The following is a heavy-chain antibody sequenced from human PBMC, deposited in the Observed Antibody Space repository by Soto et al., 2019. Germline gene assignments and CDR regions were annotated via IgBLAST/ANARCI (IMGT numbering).Heavy chain of an antibody. Sequence: SETLSLTCTVSGGSISSSSYYWGWIRQPPGKGLEWIGSIYYGGSTYYNPSLKSRVTISVDTSKIQFSLKLSSVTAADTAVYYCARHQYYYDSSGSDRGFDHWGQGTLVTVSS. D-gene: IGHD3-22*01. CDR2: IYYGGST. V-gene: IGHV4-39*01. CDR3: ARHQYYYDSSGSDRGFDH. CDR1: GGSISSSSYY. J-gene: IGHJ4*02.